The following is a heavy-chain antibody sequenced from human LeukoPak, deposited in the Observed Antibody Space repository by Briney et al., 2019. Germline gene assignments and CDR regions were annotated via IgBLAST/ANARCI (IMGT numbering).Heavy chain of an antibody. CDR1: GFTFSSYG. V-gene: IGHV3-33*01. D-gene: IGHD3-3*01. J-gene: IGHJ4*02. Sequence: GRSLRLSCAASGFTFSSYGMHWVPQAPGKGLEGVAVMWYDGSNKYYADSVKGRFTISRDNSKNTLYLQMNSLRAEDTAVYYCARGRYDFWSGYYPATVLDYWGQGTLVTVSS. CDR2: MWYDGSNK. CDR3: ARGRYDFWSGYYPATVLDY.